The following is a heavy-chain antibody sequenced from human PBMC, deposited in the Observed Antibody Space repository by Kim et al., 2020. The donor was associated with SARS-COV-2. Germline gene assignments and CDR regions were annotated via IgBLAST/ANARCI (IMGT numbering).Heavy chain of an antibody. D-gene: IGHD4-17*01. V-gene: IGHV3-33*01. CDR3: ARWSGYVDYGLDD. Sequence: YADSAKDRSTNSRDNSKNTLYLQMTSLSSEDTALYYCARWSGYVDYGLDDWGQGTLVTVSS. J-gene: IGHJ4*02.